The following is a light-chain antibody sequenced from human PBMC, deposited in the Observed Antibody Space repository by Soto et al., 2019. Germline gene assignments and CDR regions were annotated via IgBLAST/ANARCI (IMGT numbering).Light chain of an antibody. CDR2: PAS. CDR1: QDITIR. V-gene: IGKV1-12*01. Sequence: DIPMTQSPSSVSASVGDRVTITCRASQDITIRLAWFQHKPGRAPKLLVYPASSLQSGVPSRFSGSGSGADFTLTISSLQPEDFATYYCQQANSFPWTFGQGTKVEI. CDR3: QQANSFPWT. J-gene: IGKJ1*01.